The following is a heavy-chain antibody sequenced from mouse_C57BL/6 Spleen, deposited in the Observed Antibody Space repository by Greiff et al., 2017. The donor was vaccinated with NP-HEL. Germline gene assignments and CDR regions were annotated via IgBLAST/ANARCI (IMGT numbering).Heavy chain of an antibody. V-gene: IGHV5-9-1*02. J-gene: IGHJ1*03. D-gene: IGHD1-1*01. CDR3: TRDSPLDYYGSSRGYFDV. CDR1: GFTFSSYA. CDR2: ISSGGDYI. Sequence: VMLVESGEGLVKPGGSLKLSCAASGFTFSSYAMSWVRQTPEKRLEWVAYISSGGDYIYYADTVKGRFTISRDNARNTLYLQMSSLKSEDTAMYYCTRDSPLDYYGSSRGYFDVWGTRTTVTVSS.